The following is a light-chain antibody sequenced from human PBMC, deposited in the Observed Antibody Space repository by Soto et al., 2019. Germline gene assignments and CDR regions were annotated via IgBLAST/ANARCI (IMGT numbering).Light chain of an antibody. V-gene: IGLV2-14*01. CDR3: SSYTSSSTVV. CDR2: EVS. Sequence: QSALTQPASESGSPGQSITISCTGTSSDVGSYNYVSWYQQHPGKAPKLMIYEVSNRPSGVSNRFSGSKSGNTASLTISGLQAEDEADYYCSSYTSSSTVVFGGGNKVTVL. CDR1: SSDVGSYNY. J-gene: IGLJ2*01.